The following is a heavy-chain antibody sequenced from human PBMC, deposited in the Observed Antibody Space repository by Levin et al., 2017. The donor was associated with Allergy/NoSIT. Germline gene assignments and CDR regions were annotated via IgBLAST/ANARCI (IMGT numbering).Heavy chain of an antibody. D-gene: IGHD2/OR15-2a*01. CDR1: GFTFSSYG. CDR2: IWYDGSNK. V-gene: IGHV3-33*01. Sequence: GESLKISCAASGFTFSSYGMHWVRQAPGKGLEWVAVIWYDGSNKYYADSVKGRFTISRDNSKNTLYLQMNSLRAEDTAVYYCARDLGGPFLFPAYGMDGWGQGTTVTVSS. CDR3: ARDLGGPFLFPAYGMDG. J-gene: IGHJ6*02.